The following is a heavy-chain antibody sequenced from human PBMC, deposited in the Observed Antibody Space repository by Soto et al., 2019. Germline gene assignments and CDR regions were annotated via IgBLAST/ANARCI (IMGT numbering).Heavy chain of an antibody. CDR2: ISGSGGST. CDR3: AKDLTIFGVVTPYGMDV. CDR1: GFTFSSYA. V-gene: IGHV3-23*01. Sequence: GGSLRLSCAASGFTFSSYAMSWVRQAPGKGLEWVSVISGSGGSTYYADSVKGRFTISRDNSRNTLYLQMNSLRAEDTAIYYCAKDLTIFGVVTPYGMDVWGQGTTVTVSS. D-gene: IGHD3-3*01. J-gene: IGHJ6*02.